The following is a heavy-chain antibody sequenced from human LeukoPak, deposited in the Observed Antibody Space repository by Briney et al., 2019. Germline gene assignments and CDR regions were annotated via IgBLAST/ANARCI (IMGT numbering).Heavy chain of an antibody. CDR2: IYYSGST. V-gene: IGHV4-39*01. CDR1: GGSISSSSYY. Sequence: MASETLSLTCTVSGGSISSSSYYWGWIRQPPGKGLEWIGSIYYSGSTYYNPSLKGRVTISVDTSKNQFSLKLSSVTAADTAVYYCASSPRGYRYGVDWGQGTLVTVSS. D-gene: IGHD5-12*01. J-gene: IGHJ4*02. CDR3: ASSPRGYRYGVD.